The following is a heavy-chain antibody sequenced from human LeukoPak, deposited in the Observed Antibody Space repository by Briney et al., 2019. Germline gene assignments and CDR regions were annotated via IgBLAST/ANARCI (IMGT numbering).Heavy chain of an antibody. CDR1: GFTFSDYY. D-gene: IGHD3-16*01. CDR3: ARVTLGTYYFDY. CDR2: ISSSGNTI. Sequence: KPGGSLRLSCAASGFTFSDYYMRWIRQAPGKGLEWVSYISSSGNTIYYADSVKGRFTISRDNAKNSLYLQMNSLRAEDTAVYYCARVTLGTYYFDYWGQGTLVTVSS. J-gene: IGHJ4*02. V-gene: IGHV3-11*04.